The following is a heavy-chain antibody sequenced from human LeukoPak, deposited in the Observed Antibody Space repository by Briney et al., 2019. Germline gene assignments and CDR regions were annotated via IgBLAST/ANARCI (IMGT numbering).Heavy chain of an antibody. Sequence: GGSLRLSRAASGFTFSSYSMNWVRHAPGEGLEWVSSISSSSSYIYYADSVKGRFTISRDNAKNSLYLQMNSLRAEDTAVYYCARDGPDSSSSLSDYWGQGTLVTVSS. CDR3: ARDGPDSSSSLSDY. J-gene: IGHJ4*02. V-gene: IGHV3-21*01. D-gene: IGHD6-6*01. CDR2: ISSSSSYI. CDR1: GFTFSSYS.